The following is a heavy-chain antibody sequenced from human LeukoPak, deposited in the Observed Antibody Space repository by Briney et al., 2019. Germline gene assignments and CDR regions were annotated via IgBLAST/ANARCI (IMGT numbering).Heavy chain of an antibody. CDR1: GFTFDDYE. J-gene: IGHJ6*02. CDR2: INWNGGST. D-gene: IGHD2-2*02. Sequence: GRSLRLSCVASGFTFDDYEMSWVRHAPGKGLEWVSGINWNGGSTVYADSVKGRFTISRDNAKNSLYLQMNSLRAEDTALYYCNGYCSSASCYSDMDVWGQGTTVTVSS. CDR3: NGYCSSASCYSDMDV. V-gene: IGHV3-20*04.